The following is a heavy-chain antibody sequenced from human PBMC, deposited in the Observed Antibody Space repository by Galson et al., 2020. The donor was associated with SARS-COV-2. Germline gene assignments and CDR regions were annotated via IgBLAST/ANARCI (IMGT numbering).Heavy chain of an antibody. D-gene: IGHD3-22*01. J-gene: IGHJ3*02. Sequence: GESLKISCAASGFTFSSYAMHWVRQAPGKGLEWVAVISYDGSNKYYADSVKGRFTISRDNSKNTLYLQMNSLRAEDTAVYYCARDPFYDSSGLDAFDIWGQGTMVTVSS. CDR2: ISYDGSNK. CDR1: GFTFSSYA. CDR3: ARDPFYDSSGLDAFDI. V-gene: IGHV3-30-3*01.